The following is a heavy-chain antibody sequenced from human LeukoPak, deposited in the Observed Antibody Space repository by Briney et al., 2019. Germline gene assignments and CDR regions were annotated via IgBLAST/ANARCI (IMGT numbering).Heavy chain of an antibody. CDR2: IIPIFGTA. D-gene: IGHD3-9*01. CDR3: AREGRSYYDILTGSEAFDY. CDR1: GGTFSSYA. V-gene: IGHV1-69*13. Sequence: ASVKVSCKASGGTFSSYAISWVRQAPGQGLEWMGGIIPIFGTANYAQKFQGRVTITADESTSTAYMELRSLRSDDTAVYYCAREGRSYYDILTGSEAFDYWGQGTLVTVSS. J-gene: IGHJ4*02.